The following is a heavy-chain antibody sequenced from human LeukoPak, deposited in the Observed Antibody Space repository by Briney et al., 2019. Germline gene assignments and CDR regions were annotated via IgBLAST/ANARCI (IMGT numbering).Heavy chain of an antibody. CDR3: AKLVGMDYDFWSGTVDY. Sequence: GWSLRLSYAASGFIFSTYGMHWVRQAPGKGLEWVAFIRYDGSNKYYADSVKGRFTISRDNSKNTLYLQMNSLRAEDTAVYYCAKLVGMDYDFWSGTVDYWGQGTLVTVSS. CDR2: IRYDGSNK. CDR1: GFIFSTYG. J-gene: IGHJ4*02. V-gene: IGHV3-30*02. D-gene: IGHD3-3*01.